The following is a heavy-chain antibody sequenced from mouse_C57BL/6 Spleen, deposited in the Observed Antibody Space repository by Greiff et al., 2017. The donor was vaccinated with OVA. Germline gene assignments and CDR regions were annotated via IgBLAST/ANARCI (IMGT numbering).Heavy chain of an antibody. V-gene: IGHV1-69*01. D-gene: IGHD3-2*02. CDR2: IDPSDSYT. CDR3: ARGEAQAMDFDG. J-gene: IGHJ2*01. Sequence: QVQLKQPGAELVMPGASVKLSCKASGYTFTSYWMHWVKQRPGQGLEWIGEIDPSDSYTTYNQKFKGKSTLTVDKSSSTAYMQLSSLTSEDSAVYYCARGEAQAMDFDGWGQGTTLTAAS. CDR1: GYTFTSYW.